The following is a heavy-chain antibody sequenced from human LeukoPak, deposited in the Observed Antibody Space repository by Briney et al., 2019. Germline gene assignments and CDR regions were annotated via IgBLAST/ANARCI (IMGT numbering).Heavy chain of an antibody. J-gene: IGHJ4*02. CDR1: GGSIDSDSYY. Sequence: PSETLSLTCSVSGGSIDSDSYYWSWIRRPAGKGLEWIGRFYISGSTNYNPSLKSRVTISVDKSKNQFSLKLTSVTAADTAVYYCARTGGITSQNIALKVWGQGTLVTVSS. D-gene: IGHD2/OR15-2a*01. CDR3: ARTGGITSQNIALKV. CDR2: FYISGST. V-gene: IGHV4-61*02.